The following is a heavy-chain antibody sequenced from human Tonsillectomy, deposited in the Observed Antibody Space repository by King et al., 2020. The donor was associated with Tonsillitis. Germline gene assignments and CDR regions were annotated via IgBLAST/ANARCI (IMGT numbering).Heavy chain of an antibody. Sequence: QLQESGPGVVKSSETLSLTCTVSGGSISTSDQYWAWIRQPPGKGLEWIGYMYYIGTIFYNPSLKSRITISGGTSENRFSLKLSSVTAADTAVYFCARYVSGSFDYWGQGALVTVSS. J-gene: IGHJ4*02. CDR1: GGSISTSDQY. CDR2: MYYIGTI. CDR3: ARYVSGSFDY. V-gene: IGHV4-39*01. D-gene: IGHD1-26*01.